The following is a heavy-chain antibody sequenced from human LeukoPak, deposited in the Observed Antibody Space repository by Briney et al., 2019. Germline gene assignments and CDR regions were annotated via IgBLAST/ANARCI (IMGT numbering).Heavy chain of an antibody. V-gene: IGHV1-8*03. CDR2: MNPNSGNT. Sequence: ASVKVSCKASGYTFTSYDINWVRQATGQGLEWMGWMNPNSGNTGYAQKFQGRVTITRNTSISTAYMELSSLRSEDTAVYYCARGPSYGSGDSFDYWGQGTLVTVSS. CDR1: GYTFTSYD. J-gene: IGHJ4*02. D-gene: IGHD3-10*01. CDR3: ARGPSYGSGDSFDY.